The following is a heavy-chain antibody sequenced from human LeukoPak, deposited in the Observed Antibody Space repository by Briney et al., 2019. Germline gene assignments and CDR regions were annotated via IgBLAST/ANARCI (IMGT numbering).Heavy chain of an antibody. CDR3: ASGGLIAAAGD. J-gene: IGHJ4*02. CDR2: ISGSGGST. V-gene: IGHV3-23*01. Sequence: GGSLRLSCAASGFTFNTYAMSWVRQAPGKGLEWVSAISGSGGSTYYADSVKGRFTISRDNSKNTLYLQMNSLRAEDTAVYYCASGGLIAAAGDWGQGTLVTVSS. CDR1: GFTFNTYA. D-gene: IGHD6-13*01.